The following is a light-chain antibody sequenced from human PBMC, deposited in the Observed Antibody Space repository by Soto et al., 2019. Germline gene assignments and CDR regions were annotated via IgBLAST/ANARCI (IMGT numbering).Light chain of an antibody. J-gene: IGLJ1*01. CDR1: SSDVGRSNY. CDR2: EVS. CDR3: TSFTPTTTLDV. V-gene: IGLV2-14*01. Sequence: QSVLTQPASVSGSPGQSVTISCTGTSSDVGRSNYVSWYQQHPNNAPKLIIFEVSHRPTGVSNRFSGSKSGHTASLTISGLQSEHEADYFCTSFTPTTTLDVFGTGTKVTVL.